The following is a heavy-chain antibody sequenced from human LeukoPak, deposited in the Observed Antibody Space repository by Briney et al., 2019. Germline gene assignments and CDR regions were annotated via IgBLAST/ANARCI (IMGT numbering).Heavy chain of an antibody. V-gene: IGHV4-34*01. Sequence: PSETLSLTCAVYGGSFSGYYWSWIRQPPGKGLEWIGEINHSGSTNYNPSLKSRVTISVDTSKNRFSLKLSSVTAADTAVYYCAKGGGSGSYYKQDFDYWGQGTLVTVSS. D-gene: IGHD3-10*01. J-gene: IGHJ4*02. CDR1: GGSFSGYY. CDR3: AKGGGSGSYYKQDFDY. CDR2: INHSGST.